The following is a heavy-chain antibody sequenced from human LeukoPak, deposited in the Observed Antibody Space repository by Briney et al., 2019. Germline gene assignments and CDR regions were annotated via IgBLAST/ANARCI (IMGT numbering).Heavy chain of an antibody. D-gene: IGHD1-26*01. V-gene: IGHV4-34*01. CDR1: GGSFSGYY. Sequence: PSETLSLTCAVYGGSFSGYYWSWIRQPPGKGLEWIGEINHSGSTNYNPSLKSRVTISVDTSKNQFSLKLSSVTAADTAVYYCARDGIAARSWSDYYYGMDVWGQGTTVTVSS. CDR2: INHSGST. J-gene: IGHJ6*02. CDR3: ARDGIAARSWSDYYYGMDV.